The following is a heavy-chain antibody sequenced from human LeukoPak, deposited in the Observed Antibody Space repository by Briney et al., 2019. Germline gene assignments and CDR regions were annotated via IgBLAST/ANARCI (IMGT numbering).Heavy chain of an antibody. Sequence: GGSLRLSCAASGFTFSTYTMNWVRQAPGRGLEWVSSISTSSIYIYFADSVKGRFTISRDNARNSLYLQMNSLRAEDTAVYYCAKEVASNLPFDYWGQGTLVTVSS. CDR3: AKEVASNLPFDY. CDR1: GFTFSTYT. J-gene: IGHJ4*02. V-gene: IGHV3-21*01. CDR2: ISTSSIYI. D-gene: IGHD2-15*01.